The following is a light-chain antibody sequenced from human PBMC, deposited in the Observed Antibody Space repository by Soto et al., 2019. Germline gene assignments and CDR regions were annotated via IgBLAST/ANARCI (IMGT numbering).Light chain of an antibody. V-gene: IGLV2-14*01. CDR1: STDVGAYDH. J-gene: IGLJ3*02. CDR3: TSHTTAGTRV. Sequence: QSVLTQPASVSGSPGQSITISCTGTSTDVGAYDHVSWYQQYPGRAPKLMIFDVSNRPSGVSDRFSGSKSGNTASLTIFGLQADDEADYYCTSHTTAGTRVFGGGTQLTVL. CDR2: DVS.